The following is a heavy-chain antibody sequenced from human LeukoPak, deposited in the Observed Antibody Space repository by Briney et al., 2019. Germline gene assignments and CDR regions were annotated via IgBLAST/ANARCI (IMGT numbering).Heavy chain of an antibody. D-gene: IGHD3-22*01. Sequence: PSETLSLTCTVSGVSISSGDYYWSWIRQPPGKGLEWIGYIYYSGSTYYNPSLKSRVTISVDTSKNQFSLKLSSVTAADTAVYYCARASSFYDSSGYYLDYWGQGTLVTVSS. CDR1: GVSISSGDYY. CDR3: ARASSFYDSSGYYLDY. CDR2: IYYSGST. J-gene: IGHJ4*02. V-gene: IGHV4-30-4*01.